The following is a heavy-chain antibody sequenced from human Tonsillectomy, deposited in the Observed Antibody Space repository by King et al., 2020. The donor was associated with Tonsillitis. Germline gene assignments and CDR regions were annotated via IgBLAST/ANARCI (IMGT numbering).Heavy chain of an antibody. CDR1: GFTFSSYW. CDR3: AGGRGWLIDY. Sequence: VQLVESGGGLVQPGGSLRLSCAASGFTFSSYWMNWVRQAPGKGLEWVAIIEQDGSERLYVDSVKGRFTISRDNAKNSLYLKMDSLRAEDTAVYYCAGGRGWLIDYWGQGSLVTVSS. V-gene: IGHV3-7*01. D-gene: IGHD6-19*01. J-gene: IGHJ4*02. CDR2: IEQDGSER.